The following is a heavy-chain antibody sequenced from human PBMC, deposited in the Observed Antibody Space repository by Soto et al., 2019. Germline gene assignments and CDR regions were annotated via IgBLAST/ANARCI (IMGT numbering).Heavy chain of an antibody. CDR2: ISSSSSYI. J-gene: IGHJ6*03. D-gene: IGHD2-21*02. V-gene: IGHV3-21*01. CDR3: ARKGDQIYYYYYMDV. Sequence: GGSLRLSCAASGFTFSSYSMNWVRQAPGKGLEWVSSISSSSSYIYYADSVKGRFTISRDNAKNSLYLQMNSLRAEDTAVYYCARKGDQIYYYYYMDVWGKGTTVTVSS. CDR1: GFTFSSYS.